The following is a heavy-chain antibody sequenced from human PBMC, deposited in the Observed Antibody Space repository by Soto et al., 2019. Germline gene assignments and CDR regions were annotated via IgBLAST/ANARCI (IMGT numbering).Heavy chain of an antibody. CDR3: ARGVKYGAYSRWFDP. J-gene: IGHJ5*02. CDR2: MNPNSGNT. D-gene: IGHD4-17*01. CDR1: GYTFTSYD. Sequence: QVQLVQSGAEVKKPGASVKVSCKASGYTFTSYDINWVRQATGQGLEYLGWMNPNSGNTGYVQKLQGRVTITRDTSISTAYMELSSLRSEDTAVYFCARGVKYGAYSRWFDPWGQGTLVTVSS. V-gene: IGHV1-8*01.